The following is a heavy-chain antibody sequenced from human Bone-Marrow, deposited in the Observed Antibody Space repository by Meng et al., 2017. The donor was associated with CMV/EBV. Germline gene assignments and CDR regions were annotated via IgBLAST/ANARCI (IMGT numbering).Heavy chain of an antibody. D-gene: IGHD3-16*01. J-gene: IGHJ4*02. CDR2: IDSRSASK. CDR1: GGSISSSSYY. V-gene: IGHV3-48*04. Sequence: ETLSLTCTVSGGSISSSSYYWGWVRQAPGKGLEWVSSIDSRSASKYYVDSVKGRFTIFRDNTKNSLYLQMDSLRVEDTAVYYCARESPWGGTNWPLDYWGQGTLVTVSS. CDR3: ARESPWGGTNWPLDY.